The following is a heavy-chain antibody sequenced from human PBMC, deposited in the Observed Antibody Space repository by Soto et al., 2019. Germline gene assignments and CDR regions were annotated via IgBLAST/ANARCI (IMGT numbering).Heavy chain of an antibody. CDR3: ARSDSSGYYSAY. CDR1: GYTFTSYG. CDR2: ISAYNGNT. Sequence: ASVKVSCKASGYTFTSYGISWVRQAPGQGREWMGWISAYNGNTNYAQKLQGRVTMTTDTSTSTAYTELRSLRSDDTAVYYCARSDSSGYYSAYWGQGTLVTVSS. V-gene: IGHV1-18*01. D-gene: IGHD3-22*01. J-gene: IGHJ4*02.